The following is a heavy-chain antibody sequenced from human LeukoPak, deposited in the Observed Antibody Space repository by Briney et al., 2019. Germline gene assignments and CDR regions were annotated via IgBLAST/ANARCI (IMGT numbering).Heavy chain of an antibody. CDR1: GGSISTYY. D-gene: IGHD2-15*01. CDR2: IHYSGTT. CDR3: ARSEAPVATTDY. Sequence: SETLSLTCTVSGGSISTYYWNWIRQPPGKGLEWIAYIHYSGTTNYNPSLKSRVTMSVDTSKNQFSLKLRSVTAADTAVYYCARSEAPVATTDYWGQGTLVTVSS. J-gene: IGHJ4*02. V-gene: IGHV4-59*08.